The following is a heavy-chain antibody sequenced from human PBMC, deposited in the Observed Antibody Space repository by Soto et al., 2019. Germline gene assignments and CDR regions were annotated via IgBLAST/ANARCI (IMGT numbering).Heavy chain of an antibody. CDR2: IRGFSPYT. J-gene: IGHJ6*02. D-gene: IGHD2-15*01. CDR1: GFTFRTYT. Sequence: GGSLRLSCISSGFTFRTYTMNWVRQAPGKGLEWVSGIRGFSPYTFYAEPVKGRFTISRDNAKNSLYLQMNSLRAEDTAVYYCARDRGYDAHDYYYNAMDVWGQGTTVTVSS. V-gene: IGHV3-21*01. CDR3: ARDRGYDAHDYYYNAMDV.